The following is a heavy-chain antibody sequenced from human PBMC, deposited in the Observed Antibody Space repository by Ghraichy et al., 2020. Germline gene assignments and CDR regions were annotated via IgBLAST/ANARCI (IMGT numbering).Heavy chain of an antibody. CDR3: ARDYSSSWLRGGRYFDL. CDR1: GFTFSSYS. J-gene: IGHJ2*01. V-gene: IGHV3-48*02. Sequence: GGSLRLSCAASGFTFSSYSMNWVRQAPGKGLEWVSYISSSSSTIYYADSVKGRFTISRDNAKNSLYLQMNSLRDEDTAVYYCARDYSSSWLRGGRYFDLWGRGTLVTVSS. CDR2: ISSSSSTI. D-gene: IGHD6-13*01.